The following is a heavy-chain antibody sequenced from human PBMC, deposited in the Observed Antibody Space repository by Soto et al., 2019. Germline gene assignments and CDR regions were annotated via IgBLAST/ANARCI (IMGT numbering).Heavy chain of an antibody. Sequence: GGSLRLSCAASGFTFSSYAMTWVRQAPGKGLEWVSVISGSGGSAYYADSAKGRFTISRDNSKNTVFLQMNSLRVEDTAVYYCAKALWYFGSGSYYKLYGMDVWGQGTTVTVSS. V-gene: IGHV3-23*01. J-gene: IGHJ6*02. D-gene: IGHD3-10*01. CDR3: AKALWYFGSGSYYKLYGMDV. CDR2: ISGSGGSA. CDR1: GFTFSSYA.